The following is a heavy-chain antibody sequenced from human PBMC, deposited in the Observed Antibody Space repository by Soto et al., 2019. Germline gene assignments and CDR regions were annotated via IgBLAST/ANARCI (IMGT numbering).Heavy chain of an antibody. Sequence: GGSLRLSCAASGFTFSSYSMNWVRQAPGKGLEWVSSISSSSSYIYYADSVKGRFTISRDNAKNSLYLQMNSLRAEDTAVYYCARDLLELRGNDYWGQGTLVTVSS. CDR1: GFTFSSYS. V-gene: IGHV3-21*01. D-gene: IGHD1-7*01. CDR2: ISSSSSYI. J-gene: IGHJ4*02. CDR3: ARDLLELRGNDY.